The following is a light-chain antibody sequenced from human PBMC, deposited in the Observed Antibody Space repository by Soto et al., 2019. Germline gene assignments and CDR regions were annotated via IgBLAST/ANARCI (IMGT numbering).Light chain of an antibody. J-gene: IGKJ2*01. Sequence: EIVLTQSPYTLSLSPGERATLSCRASQSVASSYLTWYQQKPGQAPRLLMYGASTRDTGIPDRFSGSGSGTDFTLTISRLEPEDFAVYYCQHYGSSLYTFGQGTKLEIK. CDR2: GAS. V-gene: IGKV3-20*01. CDR3: QHYGSSLYT. CDR1: QSVASSY.